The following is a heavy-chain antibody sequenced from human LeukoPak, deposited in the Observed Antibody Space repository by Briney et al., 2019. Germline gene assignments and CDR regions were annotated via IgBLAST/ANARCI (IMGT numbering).Heavy chain of an antibody. V-gene: IGHV3-33*08. CDR1: GFTLSSYA. Sequence: GGSLRLSCAASGFTLSSYAMSWVRQAPGKGLEWVAVIWYDGSNKYYADSVKGRFTISRDNSKNTLYLQLNSLRAEDTAVYYCARQHCSGGDCYFFDWGQGTLVTVSS. D-gene: IGHD2-15*01. CDR3: ARQHCSGGDCYFFD. J-gene: IGHJ4*02. CDR2: IWYDGSNK.